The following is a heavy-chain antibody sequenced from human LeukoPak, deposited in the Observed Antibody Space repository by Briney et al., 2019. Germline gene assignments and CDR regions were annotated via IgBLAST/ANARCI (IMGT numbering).Heavy chain of an antibody. V-gene: IGHV4-34*01. CDR3: ARADIVVVPAAMQGWFDP. J-gene: IGHJ5*02. CDR1: GGSFSGYY. CDR2: INHSGST. Sequence: SETLSLTCAVYGGSFSGYYWSWIRQPPGKGLEWIGEINHSGSTNYNPSLKSRVTISVDTSKNQFSLKLSSVTAADTAVYYCARADIVVVPAAMQGWFDPWGQGTLVTVSS. D-gene: IGHD2-2*01.